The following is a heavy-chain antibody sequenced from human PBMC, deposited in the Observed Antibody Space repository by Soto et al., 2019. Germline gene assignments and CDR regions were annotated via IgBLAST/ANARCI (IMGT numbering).Heavy chain of an antibody. CDR2: ISYDGIIK. J-gene: IGHJ4*02. Sequence: QVQLVESGGGVVQPGRSLRLSCEASGFTSSSSPMHWVRQAPGKGLEWVAVISYDGIIKVYADSVQGRFTISRDISKNTLYLQMNSLRTEDTAVYYCVRDKIRGPPDYCDDWGQGTLVTVSS. V-gene: IGHV3-30-3*01. CDR1: GFTSSSSP. CDR3: VRDKIRGPPDYCDD.